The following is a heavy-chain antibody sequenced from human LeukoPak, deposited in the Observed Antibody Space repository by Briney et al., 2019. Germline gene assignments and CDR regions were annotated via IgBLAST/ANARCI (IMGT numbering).Heavy chain of an antibody. CDR3: ARGLGYSSSWYLSY. J-gene: IGHJ4*02. CDR2: INHSGST. Sequence: SETLSLTCAVYGGSFSGYYWSWIRQPPGKGLEWIGEINHSGSTNCNPSLKSRVTISVDTSKNQFSLKLSSVTAADTAVYYCARGLGYSSSWYLSYWGQGTLVTVSS. D-gene: IGHD6-13*01. V-gene: IGHV4-34*01. CDR1: GGSFSGYY.